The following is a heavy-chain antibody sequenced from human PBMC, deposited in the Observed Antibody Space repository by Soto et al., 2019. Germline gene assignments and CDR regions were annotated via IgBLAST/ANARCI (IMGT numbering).Heavy chain of an antibody. D-gene: IGHD6-13*01. CDR3: AKEGGYSSSLYYYYYGMDV. Sequence: EVQLLESGGGLVQPGGSLRLSCAASGFTFSTYAMSWVRQPPGKGLEWVSATSGSGGSTYYADSVKGRFTISRDNSKNTLYLQMNSLRAEDTAVYYCAKEGGYSSSLYYYYYGMDVWGQGTTVTVSS. CDR2: TSGSGGST. J-gene: IGHJ6*02. V-gene: IGHV3-23*01. CDR1: GFTFSTYA.